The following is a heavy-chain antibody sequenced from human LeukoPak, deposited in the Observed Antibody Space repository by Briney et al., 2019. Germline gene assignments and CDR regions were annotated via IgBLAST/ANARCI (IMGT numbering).Heavy chain of an antibody. CDR2: IKSKTDGGTT. V-gene: IGHV3-15*01. Sequence: GGSLRLSCVVSGFTFSNAWMSWVRQAPGKGLEWVGRIKSKTDGGTTDYAAPVKGRFTISRDNAKNSLYLQMNSLRAEDTAVYYCARALTDAFDIWGQGTMVTVSS. J-gene: IGHJ3*02. CDR1: GFTFSNAW. CDR3: ARALTDAFDI.